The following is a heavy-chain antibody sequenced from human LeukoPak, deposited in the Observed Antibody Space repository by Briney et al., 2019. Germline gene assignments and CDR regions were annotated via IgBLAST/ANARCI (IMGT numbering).Heavy chain of an antibody. CDR2: INWNGGST. D-gene: IGHD5-12*01. CDR1: GFTFSSYA. Sequence: GGSLRLSCAASGFTFSSYAISWVRQAPGKGLEWVSGINWNGGSTGYADSVKGRFTISRDNAKNSLYLQMNSLRAEDTALYYCARFSGYDSLLFAFDIWGQGTMVTVSS. V-gene: IGHV3-20*04. J-gene: IGHJ3*02. CDR3: ARFSGYDSLLFAFDI.